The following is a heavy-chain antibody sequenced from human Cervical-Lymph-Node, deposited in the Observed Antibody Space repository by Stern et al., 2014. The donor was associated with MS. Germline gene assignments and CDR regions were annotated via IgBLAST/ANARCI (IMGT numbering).Heavy chain of an antibody. V-gene: IGHV4-59*08. CDR2: MSYIGST. CDR1: GDSISNYY. Sequence: VQLVQSGPGLVKPSETLSLTCTVSGDSISNYYWNWIRQPPGKGLEWIASMSYIGSTNYNPSLKSRVTISVEPSKSQFSLRLRSVTAADTAVYYCARQVGVSAIGGFLFDSWGQGTLVTVSS. CDR3: ARQVGVSAIGGFLFDS. J-gene: IGHJ4*02. D-gene: IGHD1-26*01.